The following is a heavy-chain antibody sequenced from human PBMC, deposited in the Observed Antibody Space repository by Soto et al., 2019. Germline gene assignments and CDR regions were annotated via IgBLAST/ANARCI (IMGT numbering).Heavy chain of an antibody. CDR2: IYHSGST. CDR1: GGSISSGDYY. V-gene: IGHV4-30-2*01. D-gene: IGHD3-10*01. CDR3: ASEYYYGSGTDF. Sequence: PSETLSLTCTVSGGSISSGDYYWSWIRQPPGKGLEWIGYIYHSGSTYYNPSLKSRVTISVDRSKNQFSLKLSSVTAADTAVYYCASEYYYGSGTDFWGQGTLVTVS. J-gene: IGHJ4*02.